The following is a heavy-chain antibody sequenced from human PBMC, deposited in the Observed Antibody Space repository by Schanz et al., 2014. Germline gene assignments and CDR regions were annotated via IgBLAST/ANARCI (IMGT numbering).Heavy chain of an antibody. J-gene: IGHJ4*02. CDR2: INTADTT. D-gene: IGHD3-22*01. Sequence: DVQLAESGGGLVQPGGSLRLSCAASGFTLSSYALSWVRQSPGKGLEWVSAINTADTTYYADSVKGRFTISRDNSKNTLYLQMNSLRTEDTAVYFCAKSYDTSGYSGFDYWGQGTLVTVSS. CDR1: GFTLSSYA. CDR3: AKSYDTSGYSGFDY. V-gene: IGHV3-23*04.